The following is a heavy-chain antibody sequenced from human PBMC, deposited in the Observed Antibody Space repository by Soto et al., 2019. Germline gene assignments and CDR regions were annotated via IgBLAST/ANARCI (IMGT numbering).Heavy chain of an antibody. Sequence: EVQLVESGGGLVQPGGSLRLSCAASGFSFSSYNMNWVRQAPGKGLEWVSFISSRSSTIYYADSVKGRFTISRDNAKNSLYLQMNSLRAEDTAVYYCARVMGYSSSYWGQGTLVTVSS. CDR1: GFSFSSYN. D-gene: IGHD6-13*01. CDR3: ARVMGYSSSY. CDR2: ISSRSSTI. V-gene: IGHV3-48*01. J-gene: IGHJ4*02.